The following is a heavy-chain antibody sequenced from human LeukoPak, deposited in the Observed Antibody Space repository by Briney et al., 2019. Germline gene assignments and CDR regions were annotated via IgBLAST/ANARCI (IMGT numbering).Heavy chain of an antibody. CDR1: GFTFSSYS. CDR3: ASEQPFFDY. Sequence: GGSLRLSCAASGFTFSSYSMNWVRQAPGKGLEWVSYISSSSSTIYYADSVKGRFTISGDNAKNSLYLQMNSLRAEDTAVYYCASEQPFFDYWGQGTLVTVSS. J-gene: IGHJ4*02. CDR2: ISSSSSTI. V-gene: IGHV3-48*04. D-gene: IGHD6-13*01.